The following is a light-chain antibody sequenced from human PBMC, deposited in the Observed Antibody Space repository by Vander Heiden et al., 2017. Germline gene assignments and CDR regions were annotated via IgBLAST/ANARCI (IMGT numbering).Light chain of an antibody. V-gene: IGLV1-40*01. CDR1: SPNIGAGYD. Sequence: QSVLTQPPSVSGAPGQRVTISCTGSSPNIGAGYDVQGYQHLPGTAPKLLIYGNIHRPSVVPNRFSASKSGTSASLSITGLQAEDEADYYCQSYDSSLSGWVFGGGTKLTVL. CDR3: QSYDSSLSGWV. CDR2: GNI. J-gene: IGLJ3*02.